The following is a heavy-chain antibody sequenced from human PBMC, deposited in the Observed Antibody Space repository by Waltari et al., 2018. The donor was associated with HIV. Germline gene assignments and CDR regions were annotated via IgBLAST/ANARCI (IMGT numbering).Heavy chain of an antibody. J-gene: IGHJ3*01. V-gene: IGHV1-69*02. CDR1: GGTFTSYT. CDR2: IIPMVGVP. D-gene: IGHD4-17*01. Sequence: QVQLVQSGAEVKKPGSSVKVSCKASGGTFTSYTITWVRQAPGQALEWMGRIIPMVGVPIYAQDFQGRVTMTTDTSTRTAYMELRSLRSDDTAVYYCATTVSDIDLWGQGTLVAVSS. CDR3: ATTVSDIDL.